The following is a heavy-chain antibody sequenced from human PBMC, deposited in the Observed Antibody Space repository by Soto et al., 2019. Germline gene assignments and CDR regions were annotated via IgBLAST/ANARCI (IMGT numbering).Heavy chain of an antibody. J-gene: IGHJ4*02. CDR1: GGSFSGYY. D-gene: IGHD6-19*01. V-gene: IGHV4-34*01. Sequence: PSETLSLTCAVYGGSFSGYYWSWIRQPPGKGLEWIGEINHSGSTNYNPSLKSRVTISVDTSKNQFSLKLSSVTAADTAVYYCAKSGYSSGWYPYWGQGTLVTVSS. CDR3: AKSGYSSGWYPY. CDR2: INHSGST.